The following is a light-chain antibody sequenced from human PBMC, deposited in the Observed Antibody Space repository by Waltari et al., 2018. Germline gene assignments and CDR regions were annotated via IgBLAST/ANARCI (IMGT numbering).Light chain of an antibody. CDR2: DVI. J-gene: IGLJ2*01. CDR1: SSDVGSYNL. Sequence: QSALTQPASVSGSPGQSITISCTGTSSDVGSYNLVSWYQQHPGRAPKLMIYDVIKRPSGVSSRFSGSKSGNTVSLTISGLQTVDEADYYCCSYAGRSSVVFGGGTKLTVL. V-gene: IGLV2-23*02. CDR3: CSYAGRSSVV.